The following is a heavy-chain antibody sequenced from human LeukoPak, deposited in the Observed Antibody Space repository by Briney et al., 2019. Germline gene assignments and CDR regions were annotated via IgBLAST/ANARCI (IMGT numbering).Heavy chain of an antibody. CDR1: GGSFSSYY. Sequence: SETLSLTCAVYGGSFSSYYWSWIRQPPGKGLEWIGEINHSGSTNYNPSLKSRVTISVDTSKNQFSLKLSSVTAADTAVYYCAALRSGYRSSTSCLSFDYWGQGTLVTVSS. D-gene: IGHD2-2*03. J-gene: IGHJ4*02. CDR3: AALRSGYRSSTSCLSFDY. V-gene: IGHV4-34*01. CDR2: INHSGST.